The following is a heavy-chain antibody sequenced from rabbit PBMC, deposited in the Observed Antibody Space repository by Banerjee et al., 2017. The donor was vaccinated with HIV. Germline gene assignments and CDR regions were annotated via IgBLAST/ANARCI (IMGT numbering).Heavy chain of an antibody. CDR3: ARGGVGYWSFSL. CDR1: GFDFSSYY. D-gene: IGHD1-1*01. V-gene: IGHV1S7*01. CDR2: IDPVFGST. J-gene: IGHJ4*01. Sequence: QLKESGGGLVQPGGSLKLSCKASGFDFSSYYMSWVRQAPGKGLEWIGYIDPVFGSTYYANWVNGRFPISSHNAQNTLYLQLNSLTAADTATYFCARGGVGYWSFSLWGQGTLVTVS.